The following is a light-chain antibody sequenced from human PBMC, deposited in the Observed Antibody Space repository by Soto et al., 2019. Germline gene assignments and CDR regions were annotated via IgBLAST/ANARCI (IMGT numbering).Light chain of an antibody. Sequence: EMVMTQSPATLSVSPGERATLSCRASQRFISNLAWYQQKPCQAPRLLIYGASTRATGIPARFSGSGSGTEFTLTISSLQSEDFGVYYCQQYNDWFSITFGQGTRLE. CDR1: QRFISN. CDR2: GAS. CDR3: QQYNDWFSIT. J-gene: IGKJ5*01. V-gene: IGKV3-15*01.